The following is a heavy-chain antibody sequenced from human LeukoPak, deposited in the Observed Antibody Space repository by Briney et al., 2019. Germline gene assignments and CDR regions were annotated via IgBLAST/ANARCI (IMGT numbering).Heavy chain of an antibody. D-gene: IGHD2-2*01. J-gene: IGHJ3*02. CDR3: ARVRYCSSTTCRGAFDI. CDR2: TRNKANSYTT. V-gene: IGHV3-72*01. Sequence: GGSLRLSCAASGFTFSDHYVDWVRQAPGKGLEWVGRTRNKANSYTTEYAASVKGRFTISRADSENSLYLQMNSLKTEDTAVYYCARVRYCSSTTCRGAFDIWGQGTMVTVSS. CDR1: GFTFSDHY.